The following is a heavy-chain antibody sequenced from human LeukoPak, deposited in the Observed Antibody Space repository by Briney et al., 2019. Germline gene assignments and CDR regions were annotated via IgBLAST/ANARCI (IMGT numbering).Heavy chain of an antibody. J-gene: IGHJ4*02. Sequence: GGSLRLSCAASGFTFISYTMHWVRQAPGKGLESVSYISSSSSTIYYADSVKGRFTISRDNAKNSLYLQMNTLRDEDTAVYSCARELVVRAGDYFDNWGQGTLVTVSS. CDR2: ISSSSSTI. CDR3: ARELVVRAGDYFDN. D-gene: IGHD2-2*01. CDR1: GFTFISYT. V-gene: IGHV3-48*02.